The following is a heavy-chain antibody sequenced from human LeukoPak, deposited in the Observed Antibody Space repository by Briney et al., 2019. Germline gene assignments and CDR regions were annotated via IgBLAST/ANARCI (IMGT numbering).Heavy chain of an antibody. J-gene: IGHJ4*02. CDR3: ARDVVGTDY. CDR2: IYYSGST. Sequence: SETLSLTCTVSGGSISSYCWSWIRQPPGKGPEWIGYIYYSGSTNYNPSLKSRVTISVDTSKNQFSLKLSSVTAADTAVYYCARDVVGTDYWGQGTLVTVSS. CDR1: GGSISSYC. V-gene: IGHV4-59*01. D-gene: IGHD2-15*01.